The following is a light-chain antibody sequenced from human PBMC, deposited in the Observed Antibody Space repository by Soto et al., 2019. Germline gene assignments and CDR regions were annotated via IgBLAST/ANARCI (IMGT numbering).Light chain of an antibody. CDR3: QQRSDWPPFT. J-gene: IGKJ3*01. V-gene: IGKV3-11*01. CDR2: DAS. Sequence: ETILTQSPATLSLSPGESATLSCRASQSINNFLAWYQQKPGQAPRLLIYDASKRATGVPDRFRCGGSGTDFTLTITSLEPEDFAVYYCQQRSDWPPFTFGPGTKVDVK. CDR1: QSINNF.